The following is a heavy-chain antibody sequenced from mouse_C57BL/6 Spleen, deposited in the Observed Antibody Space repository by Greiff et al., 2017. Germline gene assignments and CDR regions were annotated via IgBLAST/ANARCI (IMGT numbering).Heavy chain of an antibody. J-gene: IGHJ2*01. CDR3: TTDYYGSSYRFDY. CDR2: IDPETGGT. CDR1: GYTFTDYE. V-gene: IGHV1-15*01. Sequence: QVQLQQSGAELVRPGASVTLSCKASGYTFTDYEMHWVKQTPVHGLEWIGAIDPETGGTAYNQKFKGKAILTADKSSSTAYMELRSLTSEDSAVYYCTTDYYGSSYRFDYWGQGTTLTVSS. D-gene: IGHD1-1*01.